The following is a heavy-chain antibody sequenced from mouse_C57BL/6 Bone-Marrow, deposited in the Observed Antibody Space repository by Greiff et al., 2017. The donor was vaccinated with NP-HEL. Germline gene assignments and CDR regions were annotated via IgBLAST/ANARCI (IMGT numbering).Heavy chain of an antibody. CDR2: IYPRSGNT. CDR3: ARGRAVDY. CDR1: GYTFTSYG. J-gene: IGHJ4*01. V-gene: IGHV1-81*01. Sequence: VQLVESGAELARPGASVKLSCKASGYTFTSYGISWVKQRTGQGLEWIGEIYPRSGNTYYNEKFKGKATLTADKSSSTAYMELRSLTSEDSAVYFCARGRAVDYWGQGTSVTVSS. D-gene: IGHD3-3*01.